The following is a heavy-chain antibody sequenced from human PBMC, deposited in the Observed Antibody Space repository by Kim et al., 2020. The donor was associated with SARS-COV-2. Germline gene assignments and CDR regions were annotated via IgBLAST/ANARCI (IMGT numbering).Heavy chain of an antibody. CDR1: GFTFSSYS. D-gene: IGHD3-22*01. J-gene: IGHJ4*02. CDR3: AREGSPDRSGYSYYFDY. V-gene: IGHV3-48*02. CDR2: ISSSSSTI. Sequence: GGSLRLSCAASGFTFSSYSMNWVRQAPGKGLEWVSYISSSSSTIYYADSVKGRFTISRDNAKNSLYLQMNSLRDEDTAVYYCAREGSPDRSGYSYYFDYWGQGTLVTVSS.